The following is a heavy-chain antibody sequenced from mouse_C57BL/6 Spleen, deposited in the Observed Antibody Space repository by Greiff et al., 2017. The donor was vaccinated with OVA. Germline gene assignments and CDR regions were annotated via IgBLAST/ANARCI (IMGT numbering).Heavy chain of an antibody. CDR2: IDPSDSYT. CDR3: ARLDGNYLFAY. D-gene: IGHD2-1*01. V-gene: IGHV1-69*01. CDR1: GYTFTSYW. J-gene: IGHJ3*01. Sequence: QVQLQQPGAELVMPGASVKLSCKASGYTFTSYWMHWVKQRPGQGLEWIGEIDPSDSYTNYNQKFKGKSTLTVDKSSSTAYMQRSSLTSEDSAVYYCARLDGNYLFAYWGQGTLVTVSA.